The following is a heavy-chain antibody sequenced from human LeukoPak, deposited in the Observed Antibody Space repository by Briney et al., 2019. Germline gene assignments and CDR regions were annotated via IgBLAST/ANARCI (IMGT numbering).Heavy chain of an antibody. J-gene: IGHJ4*02. CDR3: AREILLLGATDY. Sequence: SETLSRNCTVSGGSSSSYYWSWIRQPAGKGLEWIGRIYTSGSTNYNPSLKSRVTMSVDTSKNQFSLKLSSVTAADTAVCDWAREILLLGATDYWGQGTLVTVSS. CDR1: GGSSSSYY. CDR2: IYTSGST. D-gene: IGHD1-26*01. V-gene: IGHV4-4*07.